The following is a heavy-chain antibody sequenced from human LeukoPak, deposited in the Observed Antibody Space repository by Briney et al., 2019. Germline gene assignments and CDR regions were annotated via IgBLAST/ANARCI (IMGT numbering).Heavy chain of an antibody. J-gene: IGHJ4*02. V-gene: IGHV3-74*01. Sequence: GGSLGLSCAASGFTFSNYWMHWVRQAPGKGLVWVSRISADGSRTSYADSVKGRFTISRDNAKNTLYLQMNSLRAEDTAIFYCARVRDGSGSFDYWGQGTLVTVSS. CDR1: GFTFSNYW. CDR2: ISADGSRT. CDR3: ARVRDGSGSFDY. D-gene: IGHD3-10*01.